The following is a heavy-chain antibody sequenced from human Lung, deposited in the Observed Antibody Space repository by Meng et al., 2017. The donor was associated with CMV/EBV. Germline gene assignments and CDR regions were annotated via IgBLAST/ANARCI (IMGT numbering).Heavy chain of an antibody. Sequence: SETLSLXCTVSGGSISSSDYYWAWLRQTPGKGLEDFGSIHYDGTTYYNPSLKSRVTMSLDASKNQFSLRLSSVTAADTAVYYCARDYKYDTSPFDYWGRGTXVTVSS. D-gene: IGHD3-22*01. V-gene: IGHV4-39*07. CDR3: ARDYKYDTSPFDY. CDR2: IHYDGTT. J-gene: IGHJ4*02. CDR1: GGSISSSDYY.